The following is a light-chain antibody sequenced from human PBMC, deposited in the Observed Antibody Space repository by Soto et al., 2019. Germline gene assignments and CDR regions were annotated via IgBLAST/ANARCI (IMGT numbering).Light chain of an antibody. CDR3: HQYNTYAT. V-gene: IGKV1D-16*01. J-gene: IGKJ5*01. CDR2: AAS. Sequence: DLQMTQSPASLSASVGDRVTITFRASQNIGSWLAWYQQKPGKAPKLLIFAASSLQSGVPSRFSGSGSGTDFSLTISSLQPEDFATYFCHQYNTYATFGQGTRLEI. CDR1: QNIGSW.